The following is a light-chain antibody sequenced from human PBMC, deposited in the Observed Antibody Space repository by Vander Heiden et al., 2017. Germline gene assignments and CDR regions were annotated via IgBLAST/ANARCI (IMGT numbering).Light chain of an antibody. CDR1: QSISSY. CDR3: QQSDSTLWT. Sequence: DIQMTQSPSSLSASVGDRVTITCRASQSISSYLNWYQQKPGKAPKLLIYAASSLQSGVPSRFSGSGSGTDFTLTISSLQPEDFATYYWQQSDSTLWTFGQGTKVEIK. CDR2: AAS. V-gene: IGKV1-39*01. J-gene: IGKJ1*01.